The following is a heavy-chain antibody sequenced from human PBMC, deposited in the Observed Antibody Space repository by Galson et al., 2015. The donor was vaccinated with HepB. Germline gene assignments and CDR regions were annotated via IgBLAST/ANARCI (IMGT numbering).Heavy chain of an antibody. CDR2: IIPILGIA. Sequence: SVKVSCKASGGTFSSYTISWVRQAPGQGLEWMGRIIPILGIANYAQKFQGRVTITADKSTSTAYMELSSLRSEDTAVYYCASPFVVVPAAIEVLEDYYYYYGMDVWGQGTTVTVSS. D-gene: IGHD2-2*01. J-gene: IGHJ6*02. V-gene: IGHV1-69*02. CDR3: ASPFVVVPAAIEVLEDYYYYYGMDV. CDR1: GGTFSSYT.